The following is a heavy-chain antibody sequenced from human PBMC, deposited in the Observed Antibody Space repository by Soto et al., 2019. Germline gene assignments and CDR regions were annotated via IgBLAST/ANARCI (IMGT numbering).Heavy chain of an antibody. Sequence: SVKVSCKASGGTFSSYAISWVRQAPGQGLEWMGGIIPIFGTANYAQKFQGRVTITADESTSTAYMELSSLRSEDTAVYYCARSGDSVWGTYNFDYWGQGPLFPVYS. CDR1: GGTFSSYA. D-gene: IGHD3-16*01. J-gene: IGHJ4*02. V-gene: IGHV1-69*13. CDR3: ARSGDSVWGTYNFDY. CDR2: IIPIFGTA.